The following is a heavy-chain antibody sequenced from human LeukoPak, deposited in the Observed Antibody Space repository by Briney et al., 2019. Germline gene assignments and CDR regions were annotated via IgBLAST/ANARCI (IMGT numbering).Heavy chain of an antibody. CDR1: GFAFSSYG. V-gene: IGHV3-33*06. CDR2: IWYDGSNK. J-gene: IGHJ4*02. Sequence: GRSLRLSCAASGFAFSSYGMHWVRQAPGKGLEWVAVIWYDGSNKYYADSVKGRFTISRDNSKNTLYLQMNSLRAEDTAVYYCAKDLGYAAGIDYWGQGTQVTVSS. CDR3: AKDLGYAAGIDY. D-gene: IGHD6-13*01.